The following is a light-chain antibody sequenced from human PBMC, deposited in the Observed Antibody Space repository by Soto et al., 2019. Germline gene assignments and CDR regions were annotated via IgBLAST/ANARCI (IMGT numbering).Light chain of an antibody. CDR3: QPYNNWPLT. CDR2: DTS. J-gene: IGKJ4*01. CDR1: QSLSSRN. Sequence: ELVLTQSPGTLSLSPGERATLSCRASQSLSSRNLAWYQQKPGQTPRLLIYDTSTRATGVPARFSGSRAGPEVTLTINSLQSEDFAIYYCQPYNNWPLTFGGGTKVDI. V-gene: IGKV3-15*01.